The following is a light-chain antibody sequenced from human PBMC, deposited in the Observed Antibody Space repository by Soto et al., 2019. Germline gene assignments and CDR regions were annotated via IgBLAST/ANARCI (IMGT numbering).Light chain of an antibody. Sequence: QTVVTQEPSLSVSPGGTVTLTCDLSSGSVATGHYPSWYQQTPGQAPRTLIYSTNTRSSGVPDRFSGSILGNKAALTITGAQADDESDYYCVLYMGSGISVFGGGTQLTVL. V-gene: IGLV8-61*01. CDR3: VLYMGSGISV. CDR2: STN. CDR1: SGSVATGHY. J-gene: IGLJ7*01.